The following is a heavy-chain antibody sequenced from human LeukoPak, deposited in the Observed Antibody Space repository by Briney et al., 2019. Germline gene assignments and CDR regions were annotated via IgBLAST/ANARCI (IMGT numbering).Heavy chain of an antibody. CDR3: AKGAGFSSSWYFDY. J-gene: IGHJ4*02. V-gene: IGHV3-74*01. D-gene: IGHD6-13*01. CDR2: INSDGSWT. Sequence: GGSLRLSCAASGNYWMHWVRQAPGKGLVWVSHINSDGSWTSYADSVKGRFTISKDNAKNTVYLQMNSLRAEDTAVYPCAKGAGFSSSWYFDYWGQGTLVTVSS. CDR1: GNYW.